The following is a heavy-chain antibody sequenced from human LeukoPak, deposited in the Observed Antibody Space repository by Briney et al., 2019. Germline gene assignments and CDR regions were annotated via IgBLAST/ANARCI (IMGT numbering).Heavy chain of an antibody. Sequence: GGSLRLSCAASGFTFSDYYMSWIRQAPGKGLEWVSYISSGSSYTNNADSVKGRFTISRDNAKNSLYLQMNSLRAEDTAVYYCAKVGFDYGQLDYWGQGTLVTVSS. V-gene: IGHV3-11*05. D-gene: IGHD3-16*01. J-gene: IGHJ4*02. CDR3: AKVGFDYGQLDY. CDR1: GFTFSDYY. CDR2: ISSGSSYT.